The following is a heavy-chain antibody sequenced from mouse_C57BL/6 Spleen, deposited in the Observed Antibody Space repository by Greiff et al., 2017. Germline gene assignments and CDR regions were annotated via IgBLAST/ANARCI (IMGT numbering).Heavy chain of an antibody. CDR2: IDPETGGT. D-gene: IGHD1-1*01. J-gene: IGHJ2*01. V-gene: IGHV1-15*01. CDR1: GYTFTDYE. Sequence: VQLQQSGAELVRPGASVTLSCKASGYTFTDYEMHWVKQTPVHGLEWIGAIDPETGGTAYNQKFKGKAILTADKSSSTAYMELRSLTSEDSAVYYCTSRGPPTVVATDDYWGQGTTLTVSS. CDR3: TSRGPPTVVATDDY.